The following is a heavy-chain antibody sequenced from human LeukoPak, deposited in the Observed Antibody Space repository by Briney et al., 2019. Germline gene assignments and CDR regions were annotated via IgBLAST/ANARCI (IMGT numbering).Heavy chain of an antibody. Sequence: GGSLRLSCAASGFTFSSYGMHWVRQAPGKGLERVAVIWYDGSNKYYADSVKGRFTISRDNSKNTLYLQMNSLRAEDTAVYYCARKGSSSWSFDYWGQGTLVTVSS. CDR2: IWYDGSNK. V-gene: IGHV3-33*08. J-gene: IGHJ4*02. D-gene: IGHD6-13*01. CDR1: GFTFSSYG. CDR3: ARKGSSSWSFDY.